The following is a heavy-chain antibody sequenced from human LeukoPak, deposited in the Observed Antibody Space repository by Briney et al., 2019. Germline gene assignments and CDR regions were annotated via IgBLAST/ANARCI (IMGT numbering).Heavy chain of an antibody. J-gene: IGHJ6*02. D-gene: IGHD4-11*01. Sequence: SETLSLTCTVSGGSISSGGYYWSWIRQHPGKGLEWIGYIYYSGSTYYNPSLKSRVTISVDTSKNQFSLKLSSVTAADTAVYYCARSPDYSNYVDYYYYGMDVWGQGTTVAVSS. CDR1: GGSISSGGYY. CDR3: ARSPDYSNYVDYYYYGMDV. V-gene: IGHV4-31*03. CDR2: IYYSGST.